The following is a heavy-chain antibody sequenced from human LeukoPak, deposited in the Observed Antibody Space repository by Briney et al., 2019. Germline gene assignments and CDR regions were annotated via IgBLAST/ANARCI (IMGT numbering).Heavy chain of an antibody. V-gene: IGHV3-74*01. CDR3: ARAGNYYFEY. D-gene: IGHD3-10*01. Sequence: PGGSLRLSCAASGFTFRTYWMHWVRQTPGRGLVWVSRINSDGSTTNYADSVKGRFTVSRDNAQNTLYLQMSSLRAEDTAVYYCARAGNYYFEYWGQGALVTVPS. CDR2: INSDGSTT. CDR1: GFTFRTYW. J-gene: IGHJ4*02.